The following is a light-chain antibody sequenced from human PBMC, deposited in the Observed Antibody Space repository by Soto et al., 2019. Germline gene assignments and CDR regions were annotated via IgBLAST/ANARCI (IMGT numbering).Light chain of an antibody. V-gene: IGKV3-15*01. Sequence: EIVMTQSPATLSVSPGETATLSCRASQYIRFDLAWYQQKAGQAPRLLLYGASTRATGIPARFSGSGSGTDFTLTISSLQSEDFAVYYCQQYNNNWPPHTFGQGTKLEI. CDR3: QQYNNNWPPHT. CDR1: QYIRFD. J-gene: IGKJ2*01. CDR2: GAS.